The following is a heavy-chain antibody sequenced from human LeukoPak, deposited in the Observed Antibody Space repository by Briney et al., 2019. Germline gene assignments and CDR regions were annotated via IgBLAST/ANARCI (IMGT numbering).Heavy chain of an antibody. V-gene: IGHV3-48*01. Sequence: GGSLRLSCVASGITFSSYSMNWVRQAPGKGLEWVSYISSFSGTINYADSVKGRFTISRDNAKNSLYLQMNSLRAEDTAVYYCAREYPGNVGYWGQGTLVTVSS. J-gene: IGHJ4*02. CDR3: AREYPGNVGY. D-gene: IGHD1-1*01. CDR2: ISSFSGTI. CDR1: GITFSSYS.